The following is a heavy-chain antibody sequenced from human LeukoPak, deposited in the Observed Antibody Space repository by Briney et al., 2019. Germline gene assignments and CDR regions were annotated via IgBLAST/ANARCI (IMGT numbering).Heavy chain of an antibody. V-gene: IGHV1-69*05. CDR3: ARTYSSGWYLLGYMDV. J-gene: IGHJ6*03. Sequence: ASVKVSCKASGGTFSSYAISWVRQAPGQGLEWMGGIIPIFGTANYAQKFQGRVTITTDESTSTAYMELSSLRSEDTAVYYCARTYSSGWYLLGYMDVWGKGTTVTVSS. D-gene: IGHD6-19*01. CDR2: IIPIFGTA. CDR1: GGTFSSYA.